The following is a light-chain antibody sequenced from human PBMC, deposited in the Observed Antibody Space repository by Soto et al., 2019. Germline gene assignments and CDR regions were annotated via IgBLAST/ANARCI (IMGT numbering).Light chain of an antibody. CDR2: EVS. V-gene: IGLV2-14*01. CDR1: STDLRSYNF. J-gene: IGLJ1*01. CDR3: SSYTRTTTPYV. Sequence: QSALPQPASGSGDPGQSIPVSCTGSSTDLRSYNFVSWYQPQPGKAPRLVIYEVSGRPSGASVRFSGSKSGNTASLTISGLQADDEGDYYCSSYTRTTTPYVFGPGTKLTVL.